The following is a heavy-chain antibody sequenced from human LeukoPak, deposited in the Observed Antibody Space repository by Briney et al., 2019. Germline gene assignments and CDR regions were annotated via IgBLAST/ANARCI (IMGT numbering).Heavy chain of an antibody. CDR1: GYTFTGDY. CDR2: INPNSGGT. D-gene: IGHD1-26*01. V-gene: IGHV1-2*02. CDR3: ARVRGGSSNWFDP. Sequence: ASVKVSCNASGYTFTGDYMHWVRQAPGQGLEWRGWINPNSGGTNYAQKFQGRVTMTRDTSISTAYMELSRLRSDDTAVYYCARVRGGSSNWFDPWGQGNLVTVSS. J-gene: IGHJ5*02.